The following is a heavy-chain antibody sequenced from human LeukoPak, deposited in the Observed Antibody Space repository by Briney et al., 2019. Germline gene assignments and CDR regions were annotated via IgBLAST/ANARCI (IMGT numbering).Heavy chain of an antibody. V-gene: IGHV3-73*01. CDR2: IKTKAATYAT. CDR3: TGSDRPGWFFDL. Sequence: GGSLKLSCAASGFTFSCSPIHLVRQASGKGLEWIGRIKTKAATYATAYAASVKGRFTVSRDDSETTAYLQMNSLKTEDTAVYYCTGSDRPGWFFDLWGRGTLVTVSS. CDR1: GFTFSCSP. D-gene: IGHD6-19*01. J-gene: IGHJ2*01.